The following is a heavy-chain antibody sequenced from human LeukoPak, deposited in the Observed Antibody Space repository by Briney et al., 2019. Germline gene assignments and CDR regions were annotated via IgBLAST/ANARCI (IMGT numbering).Heavy chain of an antibody. Sequence: ASVKVSCKASGYTFTGYYMHWVRQAPGQGLEWMGWINPNSGGTNYAQKFQGRVTMTRDTSISTAYMELSRLRSDDTAVYYRARGDSGRDWFDPWGQGTLVTVSS. CDR2: INPNSGGT. J-gene: IGHJ5*02. D-gene: IGHD1-26*01. CDR3: ARGDSGRDWFDP. V-gene: IGHV1-2*02. CDR1: GYTFTGYY.